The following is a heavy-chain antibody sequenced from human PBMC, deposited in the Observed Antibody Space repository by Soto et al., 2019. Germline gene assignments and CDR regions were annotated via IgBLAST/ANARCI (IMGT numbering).Heavy chain of an antibody. J-gene: IGHJ4*02. CDR2: INHSGST. CDR3: ARGYYDSSGYFDFDY. CDR1: GGSFSGYY. V-gene: IGHV4-34*01. D-gene: IGHD3-22*01. Sequence: SETLSLTCAVYGGSFSGYYWSWIRQPPGKGLEWIGEINHSGSTNYNPSLKSRVTISVDTSKNQFSLKLSSVTAADTAVYYCARGYYDSSGYFDFDYWGQGTLXXVSS.